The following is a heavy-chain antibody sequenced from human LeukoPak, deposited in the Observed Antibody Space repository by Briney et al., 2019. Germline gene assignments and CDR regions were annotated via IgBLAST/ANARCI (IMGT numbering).Heavy chain of an antibody. V-gene: IGHV1-24*01. J-gene: IGHJ4*02. D-gene: IGHD6-25*01. Sequence: ASVKVSCKVSGYSLRDVSLHWVRQAPGKGPEWMATFNLIDAQTIYAQKSQGRLTMNEDTSTNTAYMEVSSLRFEDTAIYYSATDQAAGAPFDYWGQGTLVTVSA. CDR3: ATDQAAGAPFDY. CDR1: GYSLRDVS. CDR2: FNLIDAQT.